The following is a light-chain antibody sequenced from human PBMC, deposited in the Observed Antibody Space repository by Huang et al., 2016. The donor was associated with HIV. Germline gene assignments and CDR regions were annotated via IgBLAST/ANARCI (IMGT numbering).Light chain of an antibody. J-gene: IGKJ1*01. V-gene: IGKV1-33*01. CDR3: QQYDNLPWT. CDR1: QDISTY. Sequence: DIQMTQSPSSLSASVGDRVTITCQASQDISTYLNWYQQKPRNAPKVLIYAASNLETGVPSRFSGSGSGTDFTFTISSLQPGDIATYYCQQYDNLPWTFGQGTKVEIK. CDR2: AAS.